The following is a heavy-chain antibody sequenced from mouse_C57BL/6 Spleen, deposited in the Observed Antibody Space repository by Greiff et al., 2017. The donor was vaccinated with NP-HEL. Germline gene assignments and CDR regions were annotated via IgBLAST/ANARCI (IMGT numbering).Heavy chain of an antibody. CDR2: INPGSGGT. CDR1: GYAFTNYL. Sequence: QVQLQQSGAELVRPGTSVKVSCKASGYAFTNYLIEWVKQRPGQGLEWIGVINPGSGGTNYNEKFKGKATLTADKSSSTAYMQLSSLTSEDSAVYFCARSSTGPFDDWGQGTTLTVSS. CDR3: ARSSTGPFDD. D-gene: IGHD4-1*02. V-gene: IGHV1-54*01. J-gene: IGHJ2*01.